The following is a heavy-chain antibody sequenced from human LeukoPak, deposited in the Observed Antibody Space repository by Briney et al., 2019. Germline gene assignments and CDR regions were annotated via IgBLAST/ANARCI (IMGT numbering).Heavy chain of an antibody. CDR3: ASAREYCGSGECYEYFQD. J-gene: IGHJ1*01. Sequence: HPGGSLRLSCAASGFTFSSYAMSWVRQAPGKGLEWVSAISGSGGSTYYADSVNGRFTISRDNSRNTLFLQMNSLRAEDTALYYCASAREYCGSGECYEYFQDWGQGTPVTVAS. CDR1: GFTFSSYA. D-gene: IGHD2-21*01. CDR2: ISGSGGST. V-gene: IGHV3-23*01.